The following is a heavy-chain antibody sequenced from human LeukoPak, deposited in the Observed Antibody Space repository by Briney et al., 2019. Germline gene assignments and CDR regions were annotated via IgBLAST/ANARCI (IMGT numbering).Heavy chain of an antibody. CDR1: GGSISSYY. CDR2: IYYSGST. J-gene: IGHJ3*02. Sequence: PSETLSLTCTVSGGSISSYYWSWIRQPPGKGLEWIGYIYYSGSTNYNPSLQSRVTISVDTSKNQFSLKLSSVTAADTAVYYCARGGASRRAVNGAFDIWGQGTMVTVSS. CDR3: ARGGASRRAVNGAFDI. V-gene: IGHV4-59*01. D-gene: IGHD4-11*01.